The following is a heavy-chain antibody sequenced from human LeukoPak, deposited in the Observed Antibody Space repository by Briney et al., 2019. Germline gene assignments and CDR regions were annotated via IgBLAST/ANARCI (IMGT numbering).Heavy chain of an antibody. J-gene: IGHJ4*02. V-gene: IGHV3-23*01. Sequence: GGSLRLSCAASGFTFSNYGMTWVRQAPGKGLEWVSGISDSGGSTKHAVSVKGRFTISRDNSKDTLYLQMNNLRAEDTAVYYCAPRVVGSAPFGYWGQGTLVTVSS. D-gene: IGHD2-15*01. CDR2: ISDSGGST. CDR3: APRVVGSAPFGY. CDR1: GFTFSNYG.